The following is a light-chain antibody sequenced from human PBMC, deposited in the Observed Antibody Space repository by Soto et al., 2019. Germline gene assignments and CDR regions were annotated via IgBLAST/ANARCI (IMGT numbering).Light chain of an antibody. CDR1: QSVSSY. Sequence: EIVLTQSPATLSLSPGERATLSCRASQSVSSYLAWYQQKPGQAPRLLIYDASNRATGIPARFSGSGSGTDFTLTISSLDPEDFAVYYCQQRTRPLTFGGGTKVEIK. CDR2: DAS. V-gene: IGKV3-11*01. CDR3: QQRTRPLT. J-gene: IGKJ4*01.